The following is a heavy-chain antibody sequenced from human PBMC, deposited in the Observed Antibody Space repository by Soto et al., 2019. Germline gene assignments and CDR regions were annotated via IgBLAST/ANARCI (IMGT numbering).Heavy chain of an antibody. CDR2: IYWDDDK. J-gene: IGHJ4*02. Sequence: QITLKESGPPLVRPAQTLTLTCAFSGFSLTTTRMGVAWIRQPPGKALEWLALIYWDDDKRYSPSLKNRLTVSKHTSPNRVVLTITNISPDDTGTYFCAHAGDFDLLSFDRWGPGTLVTVSS. D-gene: IGHD2-15*01. V-gene: IGHV2-5*02. CDR3: AHAGDFDLLSFDR. CDR1: GFSLTTTRMG.